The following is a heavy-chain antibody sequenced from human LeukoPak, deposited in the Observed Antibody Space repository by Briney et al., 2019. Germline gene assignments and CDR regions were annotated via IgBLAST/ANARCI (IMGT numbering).Heavy chain of an antibody. CDR1: GYTFTSYY. V-gene: IGHV1-8*02. D-gene: IGHD5-24*01. CDR2: MNPNSGNT. J-gene: IGHJ4*02. CDR3: ARGMSRDGYNKFFDY. Sequence: GASVKVSCKASGYTFTSYYMHWVRQATGLGLEWMGWMNPNSGNTGYAQKFQGRVTITRNTSISTAYMELSSLRSEDTAVYYCARGMSRDGYNKFFDYWGQGTLVTVSS.